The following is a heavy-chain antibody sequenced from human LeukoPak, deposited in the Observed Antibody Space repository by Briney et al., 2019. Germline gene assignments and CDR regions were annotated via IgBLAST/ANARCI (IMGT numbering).Heavy chain of an antibody. CDR3: ARDYCSSTSCPFDY. CDR1: GGSFSGYY. V-gene: IGHV4-34*01. D-gene: IGHD2-2*01. Sequence: SETLSLTCAVYGGSFSGYYWSWIRQPPGKGLEWIGEINHSGSTNYNPSLKSRVTISVDTSKNQFSLKLSSVTAADTAVYYCARDYCSSTSCPFDYWGQGTLVTVSP. CDR2: INHSGST. J-gene: IGHJ4*02.